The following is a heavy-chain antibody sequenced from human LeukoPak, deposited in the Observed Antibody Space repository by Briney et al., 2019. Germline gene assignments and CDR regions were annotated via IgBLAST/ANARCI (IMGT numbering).Heavy chain of an antibody. V-gene: IGHV3-21*01. CDR3: ARGGAYVWGSYRYYFDY. J-gene: IGHJ4*02. D-gene: IGHD3-16*02. CDR2: ISSSSSYI. CDR1: GFTFSSYS. Sequence: PGGSLRLSCAASGFTFSSYSMNWVRQAPGKGLEWVSSISSSSSYIYYAVSVKGRFTISRDNAKNSLYLQMNSLRAEDTAVYYCARGGAYVWGSYRYYFDYWGQGTLVTVSS.